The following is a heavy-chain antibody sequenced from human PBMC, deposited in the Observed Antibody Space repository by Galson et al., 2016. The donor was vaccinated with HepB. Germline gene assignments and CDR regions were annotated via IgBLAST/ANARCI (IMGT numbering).Heavy chain of an antibody. CDR2: ISTTIRTI. V-gene: IGHV3-48*02. Sequence: SLRLSCAASGFTFSSYSMNWVRQAPGKGLQWISYISTTIRTIYYADSVMGRFTISRDNAKNSVYLQMNSLRDDDTAVYYCARELVRSAFDLWGQGTMVTVSS. CDR3: ARELVRSAFDL. CDR1: GFTFSSYS. J-gene: IGHJ3*01. D-gene: IGHD6-6*01.